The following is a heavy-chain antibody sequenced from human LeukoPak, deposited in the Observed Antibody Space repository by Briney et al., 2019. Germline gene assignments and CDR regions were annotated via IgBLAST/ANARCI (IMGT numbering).Heavy chain of an antibody. J-gene: IGHJ4*02. V-gene: IGHV3-9*01. D-gene: IGHD3-10*01. Sequence: GGSLRLSCAASGFTFDDYAMHWVRQAPGKGLEWVSGISWNSGSIGYADSVKGRFTISRDNAKNSLYLQMNSLRAEDTALYYCAKGPSALWFGDPFDYWGQGTLVTVSS. CDR2: ISWNSGSI. CDR1: GFTFDDYA. CDR3: AKGPSALWFGDPFDY.